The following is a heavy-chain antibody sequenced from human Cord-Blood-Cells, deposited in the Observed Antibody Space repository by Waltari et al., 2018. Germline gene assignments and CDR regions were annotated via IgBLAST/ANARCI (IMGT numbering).Heavy chain of an antibody. CDR1: GFTFSNAW. CDR2: IKSKTEGETT. J-gene: IGHJ4*02. D-gene: IGHD2-2*02. CDR3: TTTIYCSSTSCYKWFDY. Sequence: EVQLVESGGGLVKPGGSLRLSCAASGFTFSNAWMSWVRQAPGKGLEWVGRIKSKTEGETTDYAAPVKGRFTSSRDDSKNTLYLQMNSLKTEDTAVYYCTTTIYCSSTSCYKWFDYWGQGTLVTVSS. V-gene: IGHV3-15*01.